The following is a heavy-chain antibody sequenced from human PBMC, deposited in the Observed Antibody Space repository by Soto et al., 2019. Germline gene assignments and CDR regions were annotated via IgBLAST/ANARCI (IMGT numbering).Heavy chain of an antibody. CDR3: AKLAALGDSSGYRDY. CDR1: GFTFSSYG. V-gene: IGHV3-30*18. Sequence: QVQLVESGGGVVQPGRSLRLSCAASGFTFSSYGMHWVRQAPGKGLEWVAVISYDGSNKYYADSVKGRFTISRDNSKNTLYLQMNSRRAEDTAVYYCAKLAALGDSSGYRDYWGQGTLVTVSS. D-gene: IGHD3-22*01. J-gene: IGHJ4*02. CDR2: ISYDGSNK.